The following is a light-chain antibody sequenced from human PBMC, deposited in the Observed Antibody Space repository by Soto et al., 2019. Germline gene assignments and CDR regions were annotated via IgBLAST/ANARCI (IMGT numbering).Light chain of an antibody. V-gene: IGLV1-47*02. J-gene: IGLJ3*02. Sequence: QAVVTQPPSASGTPGQRVTISCSGSSYNIGSDYVYWYQQVPGAAPKLLIYSNNQRPSGVPDRFSGSKSGTSASLAISGLRSDDEAEYYCAAWDDSLSSPVFGGGTKLTVL. CDR3: AAWDDSLSSPV. CDR2: SNN. CDR1: SYNIGSDY.